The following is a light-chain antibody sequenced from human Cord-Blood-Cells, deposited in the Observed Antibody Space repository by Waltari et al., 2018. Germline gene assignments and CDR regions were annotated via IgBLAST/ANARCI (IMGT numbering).Light chain of an antibody. V-gene: IGLV3-21*04. J-gene: IGLJ3*02. CDR3: QVWDSSSDHPV. Sequence: SYVLTQPPSVSVAPGKTARITCGGNNIGSKSVHWDQQRPGQAQGRCIYSGGDRPSGIPERFSGSNSGNTATLTSSRVEAGDEADYYCQVWDSSSDHPVFGGGTKLTVL. CDR2: SGG. CDR1: NIGSKS.